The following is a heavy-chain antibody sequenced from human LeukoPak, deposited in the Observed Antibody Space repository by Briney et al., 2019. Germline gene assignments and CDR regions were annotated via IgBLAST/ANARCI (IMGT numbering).Heavy chain of an antibody. Sequence: PSETLSLTCTVSGGSISTYYWGWIRQPAGKGLEWIGYVSSNEGTNSNPSLESRVTILVDTSKNQFSLKLSSVTAADTAMYYCARVRSYYGSVTGKSYYFDYWGQGTLVTVSS. D-gene: IGHD3-10*01. V-gene: IGHV4-59*01. CDR3: ARVRSYYGSVTGKSYYFDY. CDR1: GGSISTYY. J-gene: IGHJ4*02. CDR2: VSSNEGT.